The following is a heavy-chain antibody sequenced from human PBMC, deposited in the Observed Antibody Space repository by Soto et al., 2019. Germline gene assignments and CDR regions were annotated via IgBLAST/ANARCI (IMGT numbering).Heavy chain of an antibody. CDR2: ISDDGTTT. D-gene: IGHD1-26*01. V-gene: IGHV3-74*01. CDR3: TRGHRADSSGTGDH. CDR1: GFTFSMYW. J-gene: IGHJ4*02. Sequence: PGGSLRLSCVVSGFTFSMYWMHWVRQVPGQSPFRVSRISDDGTTTNYADSVRGRLTISRDNSKNTLYLQMNNLKPDDTAIYYCTRGHRADSSGTGDHWGQGTPVTVSS.